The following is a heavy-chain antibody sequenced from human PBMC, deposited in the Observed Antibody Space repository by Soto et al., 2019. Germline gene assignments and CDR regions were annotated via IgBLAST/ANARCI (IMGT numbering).Heavy chain of an antibody. CDR3: AREAAAITSGQGY. Sequence: QVQLVESGGGLVKPGGSLRLSCAASGFTFSDYYMSWIRQAPGKGLEWVSYISSSSSYTNYADSVKVRFTISRDNAKNSLYMQMNSLRAEDTAVYYCAREAAAITSGQGYWGQGTLVTVSS. CDR2: ISSSSSYT. D-gene: IGHD6-13*01. V-gene: IGHV3-11*05. J-gene: IGHJ4*02. CDR1: GFTFSDYY.